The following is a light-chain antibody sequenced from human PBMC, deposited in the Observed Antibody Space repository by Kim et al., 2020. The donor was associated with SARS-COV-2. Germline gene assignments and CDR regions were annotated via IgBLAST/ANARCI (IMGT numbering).Light chain of an antibody. J-gene: IGKJ2*01. Sequence: SASVGDRANITCRASQSISSWLAWYQQKPGKAPKLLLYDASSLESGVPSRFSGSGSGTEFTLTITSLQPSDFATYYCQQYNSFSYTFGQGTKLEI. V-gene: IGKV1-5*01. CDR1: QSISSW. CDR3: QQYNSFSYT. CDR2: DAS.